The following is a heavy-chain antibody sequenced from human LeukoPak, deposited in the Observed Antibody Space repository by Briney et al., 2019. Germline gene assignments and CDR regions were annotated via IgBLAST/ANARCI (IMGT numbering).Heavy chain of an antibody. CDR1: GDSISRSNSY. CDR3: ARADRPRVSRYYGMDV. CDR2: VHYSGST. V-gene: IGHV4-39*07. Sequence: SETLSLTCTVSGDSISRSNSYWDWIRQPPGKGLGWIGTVHYSGSTYYKRSLKSRVTISVDTSKNQFSLKLSSVTAADTAVYYCARADRPRVSRYYGMDVWGQGTTVTVSS. J-gene: IGHJ6*02. D-gene: IGHD6-13*01.